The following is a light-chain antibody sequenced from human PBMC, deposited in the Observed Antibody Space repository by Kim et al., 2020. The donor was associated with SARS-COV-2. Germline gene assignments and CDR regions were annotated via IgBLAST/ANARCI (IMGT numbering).Light chain of an antibody. J-gene: IGKJ2*03. CDR3: QQYGASPYS. CDR2: GAS. Sequence: EIVLTQSPGTLSLSPGERATLSCRASQVVSNNYLAWYQRKPGQAPSLLIYGASKRTTDFPDRFSGSGSGTDFTLTIDRLEPEDFAVYFCQQYGASPYSFGQGTKLEI. V-gene: IGKV3-20*01. CDR1: QVVSNNY.